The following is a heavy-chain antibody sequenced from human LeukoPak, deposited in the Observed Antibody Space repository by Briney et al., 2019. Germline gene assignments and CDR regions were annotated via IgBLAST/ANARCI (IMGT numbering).Heavy chain of an antibody. CDR1: GYTFTNCY. CDR2: INPSGGNT. CDR3: ARVRDGYNDAYDI. D-gene: IGHD5-24*01. V-gene: IGHV1-46*01. Sequence: RWASVKVSCKASGYTFTNCYIHWVRQAPGQGLEWMGLINPSGGNTNYAQNFQGRVTMTRDTSTSTVYMGLSSLRSEDTAVYYCARVRDGYNDAYDIWGQGTMVTVPS. J-gene: IGHJ3*02.